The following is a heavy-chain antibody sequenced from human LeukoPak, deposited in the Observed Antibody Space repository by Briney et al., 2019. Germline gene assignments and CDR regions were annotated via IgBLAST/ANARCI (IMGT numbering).Heavy chain of an antibody. CDR2: I. V-gene: IGHV3-21*01. J-gene: IGHJ6*03. Sequence: GGTLRLSCAASRFTFSSYSMNWVRQAPGKGLEWVSSIKGRFTISRDNAKNSLYLQMNSLRAEDTAVYYCARVGPWVNPDYYYYYMDVWGKGTTVTVSS. CDR3: ARVGPWVNPDYYYYYMDV. CDR1: RFTFSSYS. D-gene: IGHD1-14*01.